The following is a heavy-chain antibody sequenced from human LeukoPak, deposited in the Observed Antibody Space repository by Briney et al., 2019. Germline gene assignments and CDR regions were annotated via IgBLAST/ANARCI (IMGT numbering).Heavy chain of an antibody. V-gene: IGHV3-9*01. D-gene: IGHD6-25*01. CDR1: GFTFDDYA. Sequence: SGGSLRLSCVASGFTFDDYAMHWVRQAPGKGLEWVSGITWHSENIDYADSVKGRFTISRDNSKNTLYLQMNSLRAEDTAVYYCARDPSPAPALYYLDYWGQGTLVTVSS. J-gene: IGHJ4*02. CDR2: ITWHSENI. CDR3: ARDPSPAPALYYLDY.